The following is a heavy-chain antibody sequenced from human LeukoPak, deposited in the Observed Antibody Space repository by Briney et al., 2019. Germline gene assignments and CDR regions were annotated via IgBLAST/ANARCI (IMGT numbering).Heavy chain of an antibody. V-gene: IGHV4-39*07. CDR2: IYYSGST. CDR3: ARGSPPPVVVVPAAIYWFDP. D-gene: IGHD2-2*01. J-gene: IGHJ5*02. CDR1: GGSISSSSYY. Sequence: SETLSLTCTVSGGSISSSSYYWGWIRQPPGKGLEWIGSIYYSGSTYYNPSLKSRVTISVDTSKNQFSLKLSSVTAADTAVYYCARGSPPPVVVVPAAIYWFDPWGQGTLVTVSS.